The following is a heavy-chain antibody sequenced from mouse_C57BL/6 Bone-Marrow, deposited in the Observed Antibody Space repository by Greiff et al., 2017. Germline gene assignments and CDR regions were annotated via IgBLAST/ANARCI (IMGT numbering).Heavy chain of an antibody. CDR3: ARSVIYYCGSSFLWYFDV. D-gene: IGHD1-1*01. Sequence: QVQLKPSGAELVRPGTSVKMSCKASGYTLTNCWIGWAKQRPGHGLEWIGDIYPGGGYTNYHEKFKGKATLTADKPSSTTNMQSSSLTSEDSAIYYCARSVIYYCGSSFLWYFDVWGTGTTVTVSS. CDR2: IYPGGGYT. V-gene: IGHV1-63*01. CDR1: GYTLTNCW. J-gene: IGHJ1*03.